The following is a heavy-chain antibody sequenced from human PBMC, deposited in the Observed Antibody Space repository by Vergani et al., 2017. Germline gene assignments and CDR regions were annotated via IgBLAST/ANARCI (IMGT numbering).Heavy chain of an antibody. CDR1: GGTFSSYT. Sequence: QVQLVQSGAEVKKPGSSVKVSCKASGGTFSSYTISWVRQAPGQGLEWMGRIIPILGIANYAQKFQGRVTITADKSTSAAYMELSSLRSEDTAVYYCASIMWNDYNWFDPWGQGTLVTVSS. CDR3: ASIMWNDYNWFDP. CDR2: IIPILGIA. J-gene: IGHJ5*02. V-gene: IGHV1-69*02. D-gene: IGHD1-1*01.